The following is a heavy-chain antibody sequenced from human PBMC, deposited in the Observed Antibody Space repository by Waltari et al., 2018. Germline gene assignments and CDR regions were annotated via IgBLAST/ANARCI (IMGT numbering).Heavy chain of an antibody. CDR3: TTSQRSFHSSGWPRSDY. Sequence: EVQLVESGGGLVQPGRSLRLSCTASGFSFGDYSMHWFRQAPGRGREWVGAIGSRPDGGAAEYAAAVKGRFTISRDDPQGIAYLHMSSLQNEDTAIYYCTTSQRSFHSSGWPRSDYWGQGTLVAVSS. CDR1: GFSFGDYS. CDR2: IGSRPDGGAA. J-gene: IGHJ4*02. D-gene: IGHD6-19*01. V-gene: IGHV3-49*03.